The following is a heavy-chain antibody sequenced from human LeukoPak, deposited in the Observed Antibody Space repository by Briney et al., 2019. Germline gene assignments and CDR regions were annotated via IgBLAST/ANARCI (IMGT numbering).Heavy chain of an antibody. CDR2: IRYDGSNK. CDR3: AKDPLPAAIPTYFDY. J-gene: IGHJ4*02. D-gene: IGHD2-2*02. CDR1: GFTFSSYG. Sequence: GASLRLSCAAPGFTFSSYGMHWVRQAPGKGLEWVAFIRYDGSNKYYADSVKGRFTISRDNSKNTLYLQMNSLRAEDTAVYYCAKDPLPAAIPTYFDYCGQGTLVTVSS. V-gene: IGHV3-30*02.